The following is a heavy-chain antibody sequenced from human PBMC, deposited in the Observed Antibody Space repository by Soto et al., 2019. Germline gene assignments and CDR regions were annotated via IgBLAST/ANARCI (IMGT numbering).Heavy chain of an antibody. J-gene: IGHJ5*02. CDR2: ISGSGGST. CDR1: GFTFSSYA. Sequence: GGSLRLSCAASGFTFSSYAMSWVRQAPGKGLEWVSAISGSGGSTYYADSVKGRFTISRDNSKNTLYLQMNSLRAEDTAVYYCAKVSGYYDFWSGLNWFDPWGQEPWSPSPQ. D-gene: IGHD3-3*01. CDR3: AKVSGYYDFWSGLNWFDP. V-gene: IGHV3-23*01.